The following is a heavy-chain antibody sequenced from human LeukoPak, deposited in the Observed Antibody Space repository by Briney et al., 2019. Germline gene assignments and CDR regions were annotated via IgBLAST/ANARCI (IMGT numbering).Heavy chain of an antibody. D-gene: IGHD5-18*01. CDR1: GFTFSSYL. CDR2: INIDGSST. J-gene: IGHJ4*02. Sequence: PGGSLRLSCAASGFTFSSYLMHWVRQAPGKGLLWVSRINIDGSSTSYADSVKGRCTIPRDNAKNTLYLQMNSLRAEDTAVYYCAREERRGYSYGFDYWGQGTLVTVSS. CDR3: AREERRGYSYGFDY. V-gene: IGHV3-74*01.